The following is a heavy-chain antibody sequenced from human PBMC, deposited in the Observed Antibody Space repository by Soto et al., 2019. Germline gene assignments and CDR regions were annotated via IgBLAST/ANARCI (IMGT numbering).Heavy chain of an antibody. J-gene: IGHJ4*02. CDR3: ARGGIAAAVDY. Sequence: QVQLVETGGGLVKPGGSLRLSCAVSGFIINDFYMSWIRQAPGKGLEWVSYISRSANYTNYADSLRGRFTISRDSASNSPFLQMSSLSAEDTGVYFCARGGIAAAVDYWGQGTLVTVSS. CDR1: GFIINDFY. V-gene: IGHV3-11*06. D-gene: IGHD6-13*01. CDR2: ISRSANYT.